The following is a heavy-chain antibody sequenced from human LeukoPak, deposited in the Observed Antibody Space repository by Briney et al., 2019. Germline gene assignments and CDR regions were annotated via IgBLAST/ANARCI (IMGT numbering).Heavy chain of an antibody. CDR2: ISGNGGTT. CDR3: AKPRDYYGPFAY. V-gene: IGHV3-23*01. D-gene: IGHD3-10*01. J-gene: IGHJ4*02. Sequence: GGSLRLSCAASGFTFSSYPMSWARQAPGKGLEWVSAISGNGGTTYYADSVKGRFTISRDNSKNTLYLQMNSLRAEDTAVYYCAKPRDYYGPFAYWGQGTLVTVSS. CDR1: GFTFSSYP.